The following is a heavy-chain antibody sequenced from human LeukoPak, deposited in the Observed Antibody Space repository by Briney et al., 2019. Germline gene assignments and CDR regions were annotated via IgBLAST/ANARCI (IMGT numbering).Heavy chain of an antibody. Sequence: GGSLRLSCAASGFTFSSYAMSWVRQAPGKGLEWVSAISGSGGSTYYVDSVKGRFTISRDNSKNTLYLQMNSLRAEDTAVYYCAKDGGSSSWYYFDYWGQGTLVTVSS. D-gene: IGHD6-13*01. CDR2: ISGSGGST. J-gene: IGHJ4*02. V-gene: IGHV3-23*01. CDR1: GFTFSSYA. CDR3: AKDGGSSSWYYFDY.